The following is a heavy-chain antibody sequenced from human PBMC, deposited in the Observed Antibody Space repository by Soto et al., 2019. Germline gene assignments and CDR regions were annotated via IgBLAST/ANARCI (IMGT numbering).Heavy chain of an antibody. CDR3: VRRHVSATGIDWFDP. Sequence: ASVKVSCKSSGYTFTSYGIHWVRQAPGQRLEGMGWINAANGDTKYSPKFQGRVTITRDTSASTAYMELSRLRSEDTAVYYCVRRHVSATGIDWFDPWGQGTLVTVSS. CDR1: GYTFTSYG. CDR2: INAANGDT. V-gene: IGHV1-3*01. J-gene: IGHJ5*02. D-gene: IGHD6-13*01.